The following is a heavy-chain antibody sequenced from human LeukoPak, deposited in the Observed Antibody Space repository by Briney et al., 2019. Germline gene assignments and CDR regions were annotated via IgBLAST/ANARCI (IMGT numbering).Heavy chain of an antibody. Sequence: PGGSLRLSCAASGFTFSSYGMHWVRQAPGKGLEWVAVISYDGSNKYYADSVKGRFTISRDNAKNSLYLQMNSLRAEDTAVYYCARDLVSRSNYWGQGTPVTVSS. J-gene: IGHJ4*02. CDR2: ISYDGSNK. D-gene: IGHD6-6*01. CDR3: ARDLVSRSNY. CDR1: GFTFSSYG. V-gene: IGHV3-30*03.